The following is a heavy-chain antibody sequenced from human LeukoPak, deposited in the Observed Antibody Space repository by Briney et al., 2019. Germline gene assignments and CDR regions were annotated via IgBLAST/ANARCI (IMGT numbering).Heavy chain of an antibody. Sequence: GGSLRLSCAASGFTFSDYYMSWIRQAPGKGLEWVSYISSSGSTIYYADSVKGRFTISRDNGKNSLYLQMNSLRAEDTAVYYCARGRYYDSSGNIFDYWGQGTLVTVSS. V-gene: IGHV3-11*01. CDR3: ARGRYYDSSGNIFDY. D-gene: IGHD3-22*01. J-gene: IGHJ4*02. CDR1: GFTFSDYY. CDR2: ISSSGSTI.